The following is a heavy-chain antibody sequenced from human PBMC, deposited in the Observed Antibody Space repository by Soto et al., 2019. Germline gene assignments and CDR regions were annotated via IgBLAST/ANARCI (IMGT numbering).Heavy chain of an antibody. V-gene: IGHV3-53*01. Sequence: DVQLVESGGGLIQPGESLRLSCAAFGLTVSGKKYVAWVRQSPGKGLEWVSALYDVDGSFYADSVKGRFTTSSDSYKTTVYLQMNGLRHDDTAVYYCASWHEREHAYDVWGQGTTVTVSS. CDR1: GLTVSGKKY. J-gene: IGHJ3*01. CDR2: LYDVDGS. CDR3: ASWHEREHAYDV. D-gene: IGHD1-1*01.